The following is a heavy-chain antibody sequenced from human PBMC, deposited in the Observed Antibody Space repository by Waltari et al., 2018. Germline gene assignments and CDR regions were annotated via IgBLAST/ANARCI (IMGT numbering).Heavy chain of an antibody. V-gene: IGHV3-15*07. CDR2: IKSKSYGGAT. CDR3: ARCDYRQVGYGMDV. Sequence: EERQVDSGGAFVKPGESLKVSCAVSTFPFENDWMNWVRQFPGKGLQWLGRIKSKSYGGATEYAASVKDRFLISRDDSRNTLFLQMNSLTVADTAVYFCARCDYRQVGYGMDVWGQGTTVTVSS. CDR1: TFPFENDW. J-gene: IGHJ6*02. D-gene: IGHD4-4*01.